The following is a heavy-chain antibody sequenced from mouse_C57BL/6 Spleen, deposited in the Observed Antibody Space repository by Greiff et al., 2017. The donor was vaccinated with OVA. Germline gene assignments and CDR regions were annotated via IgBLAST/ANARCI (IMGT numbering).Heavy chain of an antibody. CDR2: INPYNGGT. CDR1: GYTFTDYY. Sequence: EVKLMESGPVLVKPGASVKMSCKASGYTFTDYYMNWVKQSHGKSLEWIGVINPYNGGTSYNQKFKGKATLTVDKSSSTAYMELNSLTSEDSAVYYCAKAGTGYCDYWGQGTTLTVSS. D-gene: IGHD3-1*01. J-gene: IGHJ2*01. V-gene: IGHV1-19*01. CDR3: AKAGTGYCDY.